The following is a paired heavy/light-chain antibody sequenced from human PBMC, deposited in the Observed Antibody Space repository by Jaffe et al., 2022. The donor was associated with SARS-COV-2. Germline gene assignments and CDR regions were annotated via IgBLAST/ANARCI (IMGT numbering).Light chain of an antibody. CDR3: QQRSNWPGFT. CDR1: QSVSSY. V-gene: IGKV3-11*01. CDR2: DAS. Sequence: EIVLTQSPATLSLSPGERATLSCRASQSVSSYLAWYQQKPGQAPRLLIYDASNRATGIPARFSGSGSGTDFTLTISSLEPEDFAVYYCQQRSNWPGFTFGPGTKVDIK. J-gene: IGKJ3*01.
Heavy chain of an antibody. CDR3: AKDGPRPSYYSSSWYYFDY. Sequence: EVQLVESGGVVVQPGGSLRLSCAASGFTFDDYTMHWVRQAPGKGLEWVSLISWDGGSTYYADSVKGRFTISRDNSKNSLYLQMNSLRTEDTALYYCAKDGPRPSYYSSSWYYFDYWGQGTLVTVSS. D-gene: IGHD6-13*01. CDR1: GFTFDDYT. CDR2: ISWDGGST. J-gene: IGHJ4*02. V-gene: IGHV3-43*01.